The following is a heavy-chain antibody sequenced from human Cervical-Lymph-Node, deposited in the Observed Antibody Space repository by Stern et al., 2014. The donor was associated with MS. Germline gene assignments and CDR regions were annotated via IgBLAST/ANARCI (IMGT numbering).Heavy chain of an antibody. Sequence: VQLVESGAEVKKPGESLKISCKGSGYTFTANWIAWVRQMPGKGLEWMGIIYAGDSYTRDSPAFQGQVTISADKSISTAFLQWSSLKASDTAMYYCARDYGDYAFDYWGQGTLVTVSS. J-gene: IGHJ4*02. CDR2: IYAGDSYT. CDR3: ARDYGDYAFDY. CDR1: GYTFTANW. V-gene: IGHV5-51*01. D-gene: IGHD4-17*01.